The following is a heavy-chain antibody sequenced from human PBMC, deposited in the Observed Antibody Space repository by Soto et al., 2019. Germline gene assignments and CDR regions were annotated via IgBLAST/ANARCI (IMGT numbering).Heavy chain of an antibody. CDR1: GFTVSSNY. CDR2: IYSGGST. Sequence: GGSLRLSCAASGFTVSSNYMSWVRQAPGKGLEWVSVIYSGGSTYYADSVKGRFTISRDNSKNTLYLQMNSLRAEDTAVYYCARDLYYCGGDCYSADDYWGQGTRVTVS. V-gene: IGHV3-53*01. CDR3: ARDLYYCGGDCYSADDY. D-gene: IGHD2-21*02. J-gene: IGHJ4*02.